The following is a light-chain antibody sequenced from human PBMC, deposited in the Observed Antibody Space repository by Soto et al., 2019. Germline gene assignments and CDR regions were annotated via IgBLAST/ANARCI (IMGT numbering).Light chain of an antibody. J-gene: IGKJ5*01. CDR3: QQRHMWPLT. CDR1: QSFRGL. Sequence: EVVLTQSPFTLSLSPGERATLSCRASQSFRGLLAWYQQKPGQAPRLLIYDAYNRATGIPPRFSGSGSGTDLTLTISSLEPEDSAVYYCQQRHMWPLTFGQGTRLEIK. CDR2: DAY. V-gene: IGKV3-11*01.